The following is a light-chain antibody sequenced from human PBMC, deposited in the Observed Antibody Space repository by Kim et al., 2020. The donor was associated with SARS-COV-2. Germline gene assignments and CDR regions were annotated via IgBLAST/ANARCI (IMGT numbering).Light chain of an antibody. V-gene: IGLV2-23*02. CDR2: DVT. Sequence: QSVTISCFGTSFDVGTYNLVSWYQLLPGKAPKLIIYDVTKRPSGVSDRFSGSKSGNTASLTISGLQAEDEAEYYCCSYAGSSTYVEFGGGTQLTVL. J-gene: IGLJ2*01. CDR3: CSYAGSSTYVE. CDR1: SFDVGTYNL.